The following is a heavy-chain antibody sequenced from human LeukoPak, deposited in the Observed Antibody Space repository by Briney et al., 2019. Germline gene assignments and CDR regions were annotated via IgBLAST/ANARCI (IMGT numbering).Heavy chain of an antibody. CDR2: ISGSGGST. CDR1: GFAFSSYA. CDR3: AKRLSWNYVGGEFDY. J-gene: IGHJ4*02. Sequence: GGSLRLSCAASGFAFSSYAMSWVRQAPGKGLEWVSAISGSGGSTYYADSVKGRFTISRDNSKNTLYLQMNSLRAEDTAVYYCAKRLSWNYVGGEFDYWGQGTLVTVSS. V-gene: IGHV3-23*01. D-gene: IGHD1-7*01.